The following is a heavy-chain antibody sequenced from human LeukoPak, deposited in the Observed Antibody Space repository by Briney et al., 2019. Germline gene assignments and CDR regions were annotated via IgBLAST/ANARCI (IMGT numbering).Heavy chain of an antibody. V-gene: IGHV1-2*02. Sequence: ATVKVSCKASGYTFTSYGISWVRQAPGQGLEWMGWINPNSGGTNYAQKFQGRVTMTRDTSISTAYMELSRLRSDDTAVYYCARDRGDFYYDFWSGYPDYWGQGTLVTVSS. CDR1: GYTFTSYG. D-gene: IGHD3-3*01. CDR2: INPNSGGT. J-gene: IGHJ4*02. CDR3: ARDRGDFYYDFWSGYPDY.